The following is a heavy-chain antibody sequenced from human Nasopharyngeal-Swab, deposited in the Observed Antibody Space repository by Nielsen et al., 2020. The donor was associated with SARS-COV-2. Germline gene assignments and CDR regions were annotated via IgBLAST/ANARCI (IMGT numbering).Heavy chain of an antibody. Sequence: ASAQVSCNASGYTFTGYAMHWVRQAPGQRLEWMGWINAGNGNTKYSQKFQGRVTITRDTTASTAYMELSSMRSEDTAVYYCARDTTGYGSGSIDWGQGTLVTVSS. D-gene: IGHD3-10*01. CDR2: INAGNGNT. J-gene: IGHJ4*02. CDR1: GYTFTGYA. CDR3: ARDTTGYGSGSID. V-gene: IGHV1-3*01.